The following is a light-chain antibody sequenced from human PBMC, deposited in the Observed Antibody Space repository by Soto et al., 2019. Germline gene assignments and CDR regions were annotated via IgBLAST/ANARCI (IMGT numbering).Light chain of an antibody. CDR3: QQYHNWTIT. J-gene: IGKJ5*01. CDR1: QSVSTK. Sequence: EILMTQCPATLSVSPGETATLTCRAIQSVSTKLAWYQQKPGQAPRILINGASTRETGVPARFSCWGSWPGCTRTISSLQSEDVTVDDCQQYHNWTITFGQGTRLE. CDR2: GAS. V-gene: IGKV3-15*01.